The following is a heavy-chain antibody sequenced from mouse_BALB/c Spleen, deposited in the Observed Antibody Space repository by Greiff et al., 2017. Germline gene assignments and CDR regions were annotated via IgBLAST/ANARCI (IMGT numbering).Heavy chain of an antibody. CDR2: IWAGGST. J-gene: IGHJ3*01. CDR3: ARDREGYGNYVLFAY. V-gene: IGHV2-9*02. CDR1: GFSLTSYG. D-gene: IGHD2-1*01. Sequence: QVQLKESGPGLVAPSQSLSITCTVSGFSLTSYGVHWVRQPPGKGLEWLGVIWAGGSTNYNSALMSRLSISKDNSKSQVFLKMNSLQTDDTAMYYCARDREGYGNYVLFAYWGQGTLVTVSA.